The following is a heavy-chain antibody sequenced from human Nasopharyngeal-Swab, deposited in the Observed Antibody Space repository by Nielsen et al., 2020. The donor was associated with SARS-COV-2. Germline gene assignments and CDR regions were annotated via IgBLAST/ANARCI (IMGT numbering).Heavy chain of an antibody. D-gene: IGHD3-9*01. CDR2: MNPNSGNT. V-gene: IGHV1-8*01. Sequence: WVRQAPGQGLEWMGWMNPNSGNTGYAQKFQGRVTMTRNTSISTAYLELSSLRSEDTAVYYCASGINDDILTGYYMGPPLTYYYYYMDVWGKGTMVTVSS. J-gene: IGHJ6*03. CDR3: ASGINDDILTGYYMGPPLTYYYYYMDV.